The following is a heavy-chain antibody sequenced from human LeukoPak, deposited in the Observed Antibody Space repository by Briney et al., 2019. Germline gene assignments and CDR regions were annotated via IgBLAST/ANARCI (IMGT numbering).Heavy chain of an antibody. Sequence: SETLSLTCTVSGGSISSGGYYWSWLRQHPGKGLEWIGYIYYSGSTYYNPSLKSRVTISVDTSKNQFSLKLSSVTAADTAVYYCATELLAAAGFFDYWGQGTLVTVSS. J-gene: IGHJ4*02. CDR1: GGSISSGGYY. CDR2: IYYSGST. D-gene: IGHD6-13*01. V-gene: IGHV4-31*03. CDR3: ATELLAAAGFFDY.